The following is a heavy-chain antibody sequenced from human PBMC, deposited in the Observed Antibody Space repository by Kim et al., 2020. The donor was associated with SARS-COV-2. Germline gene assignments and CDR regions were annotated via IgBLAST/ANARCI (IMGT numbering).Heavy chain of an antibody. CDR2: ISGGADHI. V-gene: IGHV3-11*01. CDR1: GFTFSDYY. CDR3: ARGWQSAARGNGFDP. Sequence: GGSLRLSCAASGFTFSDYYMSWIRQAPGKGLEWISYISGGADHIYYGDSVKGRFTISRDNAKKSLYLQMNSLRAEDTAVYHCARGWQSAARGNGFDPCG. D-gene: IGHD6-6*01. J-gene: IGHJ5*02.